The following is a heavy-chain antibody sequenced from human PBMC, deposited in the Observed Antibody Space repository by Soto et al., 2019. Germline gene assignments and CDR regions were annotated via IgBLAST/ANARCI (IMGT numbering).Heavy chain of an antibody. D-gene: IGHD2-15*01. J-gene: IGHJ5*02. CDR2: VFHSGTT. CDR3: AAVTAGCSVSTCQIDP. CDR1: GASISSNYW. V-gene: IGHV4-4*02. Sequence: QVHLQESGPGLVEPSGTLSLTCAVSGASISSNYWWTWVRQSPTKGLEWIGEVFHSGTTNYNPSLKNRVTISGDNSNSQFSLKLTSVTASDTAVYYCAAVTAGCSVSTCQIDPWGQGTLVTVSS.